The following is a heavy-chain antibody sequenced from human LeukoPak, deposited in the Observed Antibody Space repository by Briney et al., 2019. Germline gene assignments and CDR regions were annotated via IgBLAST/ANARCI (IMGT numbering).Heavy chain of an antibody. CDR2: IYYSGST. V-gene: IGHV4-59*01. D-gene: IGHD5-18*01. CDR1: GGSISSYY. Sequence: SETLSLTCTVSGGSISSYYWSWIRQPPGKGLEWVGYIYYSGSTNYNPSLKSRVTISVDTSKNQFSTKLSAVTAADTAVYYCARASDGLGTFDYWGQGTLVTVSS. J-gene: IGHJ4*02. CDR3: ARASDGLGTFDY.